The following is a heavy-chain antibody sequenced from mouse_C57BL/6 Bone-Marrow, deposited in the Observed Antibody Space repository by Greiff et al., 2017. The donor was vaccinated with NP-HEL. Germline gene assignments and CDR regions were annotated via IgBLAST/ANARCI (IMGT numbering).Heavy chain of an antibody. V-gene: IGHV1-64*01. CDR1: GYTFTSYW. D-gene: IGHD2-3*01. CDR3: AREGYYGFAY. J-gene: IGHJ3*01. Sequence: QVQLQQPGAELVKPGASVKLSCKASGYTFTSYWMHWVKQRPGQGLEWIGMIHPNSGSTNYNEKFKSKASLTVDKSSSTAYMQLSSLTSEDSAVYYCAREGYYGFAYWGQGTLVTVSA. CDR2: IHPNSGST.